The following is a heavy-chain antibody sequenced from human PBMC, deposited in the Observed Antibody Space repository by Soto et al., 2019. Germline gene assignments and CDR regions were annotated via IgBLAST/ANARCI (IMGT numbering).Heavy chain of an antibody. J-gene: IGHJ6*02. CDR1: GGSISSND. V-gene: IGHV4-59*01. D-gene: IGHD3-16*01. Sequence: QVQLQESGPGLVKPAETLSLTCSVSGGSISSNDWSWIRQPPGKGLEYIGYISYNGNTNYKPSLKSRVTISVDTSKNPFSLKMRSVTAADTAVYYCARVSYHYVWGSSTGMDVWGQGTTVTVSS. CDR2: ISYNGNT. CDR3: ARVSYHYVWGSSTGMDV.